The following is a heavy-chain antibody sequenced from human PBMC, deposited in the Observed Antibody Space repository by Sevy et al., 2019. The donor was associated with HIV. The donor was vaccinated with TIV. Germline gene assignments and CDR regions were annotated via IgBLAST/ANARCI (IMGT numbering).Heavy chain of an antibody. Sequence: GGSLRLSCAASGFSFSSYAMSWVRQAPAKGLEWVSGVGGSGITTDYADSVKGRFTISRDNSKNTLHLKMNSLRAEDTAVYYCARAAGSGTYYSGDFDYWGQGTLVTVSS. CDR3: ARAAGSGTYYSGDFDY. CDR1: GFSFSSYA. D-gene: IGHD3-10*01. CDR2: VGGSGITT. J-gene: IGHJ4*02. V-gene: IGHV3-23*01.